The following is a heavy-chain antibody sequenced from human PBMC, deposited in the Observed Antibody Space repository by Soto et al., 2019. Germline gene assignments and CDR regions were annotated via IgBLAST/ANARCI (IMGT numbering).Heavy chain of an antibody. CDR2: IYYSGST. Sequence: SETLSLTCTVSGGSISSGGYYWSWIRQHPGKGLEWIGYIYYSGSTYYNPSLKSRVTISVDTSKNQFSLKLNSVTVADTAVYYCATCQLGEYYYAMDMWGQGTTVTVSS. V-gene: IGHV4-31*03. CDR3: ATCQLGEYYYAMDM. CDR1: GGSISSGGYY. J-gene: IGHJ6*01. D-gene: IGHD7-27*01.